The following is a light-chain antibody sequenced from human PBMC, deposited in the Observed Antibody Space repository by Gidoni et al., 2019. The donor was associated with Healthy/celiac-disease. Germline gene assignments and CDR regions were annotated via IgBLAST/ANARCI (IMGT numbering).Light chain of an antibody. CDR2: GAS. Sequence: IVLTQSPGTLSLSPGERATLSCRASQSVCSSSLAWSQQKPGQAPRLLIYGASSRATGIPDRCSGSGGGTDFTLTISRLEPEDFAVYYCQQYGSSPSWTFGQGTKVEIK. J-gene: IGKJ1*01. CDR1: QSVCSSS. CDR3: QQYGSSPSWT. V-gene: IGKV3-20*01.